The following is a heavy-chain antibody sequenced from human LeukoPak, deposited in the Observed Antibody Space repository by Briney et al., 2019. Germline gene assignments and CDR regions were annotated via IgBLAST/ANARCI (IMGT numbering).Heavy chain of an antibody. Sequence: SETLSLTCVVSGFSISSGYYWGWIRQPPGKGLEWIGNIHPSGTMYQNSSLNSRVTMTIDTSQNQLSLKLDYVTAHDPAVHYCAREAERRVVNWGQGTMVTVSS. CDR2: IHPSGTM. V-gene: IGHV4-38-2*02. D-gene: IGHD1-1*01. J-gene: IGHJ4*02. CDR1: GFSISSGYY. CDR3: AREAERRVVN.